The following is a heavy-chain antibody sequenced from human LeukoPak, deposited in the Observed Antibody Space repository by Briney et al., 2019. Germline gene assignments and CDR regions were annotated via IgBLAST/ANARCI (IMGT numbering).Heavy chain of an antibody. J-gene: IGHJ4*02. CDR1: GFAFSRYA. Sequence: GRSLRLSCAASGFAFSRYAMHWVRQAPGKGLEGVALISHDGANRNHADSVKGRFTISRDNSNNTLYLQMSSLRAEDTAVYYCARGPGALDYWGQGALVTVSS. CDR3: ARGPGALDY. V-gene: IGHV3-30*04. D-gene: IGHD2-2*01. CDR2: ISHDGANR.